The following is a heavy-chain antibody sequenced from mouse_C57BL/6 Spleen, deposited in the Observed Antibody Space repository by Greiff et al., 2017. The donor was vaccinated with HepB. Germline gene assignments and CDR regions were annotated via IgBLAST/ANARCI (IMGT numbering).Heavy chain of an antibody. Sequence: QVQLQQPGAELVKPGASVKMSCKASGYTFTSYWITWVKQRPGQGLEWIGEIYPGSGSTNYNEKFKSKATLTVDTSSSTAYRQLSSLTAEDSAVYYCAREDYDYDGAWFAYWGQGTLVTVSA. CDR1: GYTFTSYW. V-gene: IGHV1-55*01. J-gene: IGHJ3*01. CDR2: IYPGSGST. CDR3: AREDYDYDGAWFAY. D-gene: IGHD2-4*01.